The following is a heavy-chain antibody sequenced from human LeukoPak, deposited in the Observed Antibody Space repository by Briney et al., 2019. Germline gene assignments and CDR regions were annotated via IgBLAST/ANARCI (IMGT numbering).Heavy chain of an antibody. J-gene: IGHJ3*02. CDR1: GFTFSKFP. CDR3: AKSLFTSATGTGRAFHI. CDR2: ISASGDVT. Sequence: QSGGSLRLSCAASGFTFSKFPMGWVRKAPGRGLEWVSAISASGDVTFYADSLRGRFTISRDNSKSTLYLQMNGLRAEDTAIFYCAKSLFTSATGTGRAFHIWGQGTRVTVSS. V-gene: IGHV3-23*01. D-gene: IGHD1-1*01.